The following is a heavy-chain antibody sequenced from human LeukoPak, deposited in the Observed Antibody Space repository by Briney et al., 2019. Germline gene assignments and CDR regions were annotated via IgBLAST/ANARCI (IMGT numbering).Heavy chain of an antibody. CDR3: AYSSGWYGREFDDY. D-gene: IGHD6-19*01. V-gene: IGHV7-4-1*02. J-gene: IGHJ4*02. CDR1: GYTFTSYA. CDR2: INTNTGNP. Sequence: ASVKVSCKASGYTFTSYAMNWVRQAPGQGLEWMGWINTNTGNPTYAQGFTGRFVFSLDTSVSTAYLQISSLKAEDTAVYYCAYSSGWYGREFDDYWGQGTLVTVSS.